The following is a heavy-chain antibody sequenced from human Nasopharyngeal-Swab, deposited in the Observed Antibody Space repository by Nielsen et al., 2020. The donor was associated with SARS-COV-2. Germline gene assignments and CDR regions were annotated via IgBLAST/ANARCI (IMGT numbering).Heavy chain of an antibody. CDR2: IYYSGST. CDR3: ARRAGSGWYGY. Sequence: SETLSLTCTVSGGSISSSSYYWGWIRQPPGKGLEWIGSIYYSGSTYYNPSLKSRVTISVDTSKNQFSLKLSSVTAADTAVYYCARRAGSGWYGYWGQGTLVTVSS. D-gene: IGHD6-19*01. J-gene: IGHJ4*02. V-gene: IGHV4-39*07. CDR1: GGSISSSSYY.